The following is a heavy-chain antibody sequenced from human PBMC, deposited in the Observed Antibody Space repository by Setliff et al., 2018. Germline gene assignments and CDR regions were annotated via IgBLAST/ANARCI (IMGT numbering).Heavy chain of an antibody. J-gene: IGHJ4*02. CDR3: ARDTLALKDITLFDY. Sequence: ASVKVSCKASGYTFTDYAMHWVRQAPGQRLEWMGWINPGNGNTKYSQNFQGRVTITRDTSASTAYLELSSLRSEDTAVYYCARDTLALKDITLFDYWGQGTLVTVSS. CDR2: INPGNGNT. V-gene: IGHV1-3*01. D-gene: IGHD5-12*01. CDR1: GYTFTDYA.